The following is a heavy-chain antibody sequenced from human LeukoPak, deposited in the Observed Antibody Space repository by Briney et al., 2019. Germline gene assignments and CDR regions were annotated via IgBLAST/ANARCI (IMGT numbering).Heavy chain of an antibody. CDR3: ARDFRTSGYSYGYQGGYYYYYMDV. CDR2: IYYSGST. CDR1: GGSISSYY. J-gene: IGHJ6*03. V-gene: IGHV4-59*01. D-gene: IGHD5-18*01. Sequence: SETLSLTCTVSGGSISSYYWSWIRQPPGKGLEWIGYIYYSGSTNYNPSLKSRVTISVDTSKNQFSLKLSSVTAADTAVYYCARDFRTSGYSYGYQGGYYYYYMDVWGKGTTVTISS.